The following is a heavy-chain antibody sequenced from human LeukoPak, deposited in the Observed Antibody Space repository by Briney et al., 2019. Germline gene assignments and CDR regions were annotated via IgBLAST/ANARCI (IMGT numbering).Heavy chain of an antibody. CDR2: LYSGGST. Sequence: PGGSLRLSCAASGFTFSSYAMNWVRQAPGKGLEWVSVLYSGGSTYYADSVQGRFTISRDNSKDTLYLQMNSLRAEDTAVYYCAKCSGWFVRGKDYYYYYMDVWGKGTTVTVSS. CDR1: GFTFSSYA. CDR3: AKCSGWFVRGKDYYYYYMDV. V-gene: IGHV3-23*03. D-gene: IGHD6-19*01. J-gene: IGHJ6*03.